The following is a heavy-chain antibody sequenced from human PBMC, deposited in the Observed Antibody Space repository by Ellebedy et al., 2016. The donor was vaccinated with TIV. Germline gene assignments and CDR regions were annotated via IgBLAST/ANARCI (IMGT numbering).Heavy chain of an antibody. J-gene: IGHJ4*02. CDR3: ARALGYPHPPFDY. Sequence: SVKVSCXASGGTFSSYAISWVRQAPGQGLEWMGGIIPIFGTANYAQKFQGRVTITADESTSTAYMELSSLRSEDTAVYYCARALGYPHPPFDYWGQGTLVTVSS. CDR2: IIPIFGTA. V-gene: IGHV1-69*13. CDR1: GGTFSSYA. D-gene: IGHD2-15*01.